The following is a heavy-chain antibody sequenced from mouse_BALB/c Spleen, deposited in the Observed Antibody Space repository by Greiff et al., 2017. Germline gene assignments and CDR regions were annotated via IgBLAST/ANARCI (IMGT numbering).Heavy chain of an antibody. CDR2: ISYSGST. Sequence: DVQLQESGPGLVKPSQSLSLTCTVTGYSITSDYAWNWIRQFPGNKLEWMGYISYSGSTSYNPSLKSRISITRDTSKNQFFLQLNSVTTEDTATYYCARGLPLAYWGQGTLVTVSA. CDR3: ARGLPLAY. D-gene: IGHD3-1*01. CDR1: GYSITSDYA. J-gene: IGHJ3*01. V-gene: IGHV3-2*02.